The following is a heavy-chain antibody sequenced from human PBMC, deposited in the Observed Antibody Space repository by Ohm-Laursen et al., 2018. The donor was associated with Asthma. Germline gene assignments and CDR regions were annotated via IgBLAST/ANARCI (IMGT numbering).Heavy chain of an antibody. V-gene: IGHV3-33*08. CDR3: ARAGFTGGYDS. CDR1: GFTFSSYG. D-gene: IGHD5-12*01. J-gene: IGHJ3*01. CDR2: IWYDGSNK. Sequence: SLRLSCTASGFTFSSYGMHWVRQAPGKGLEWVAIIWYDGSNKYYADSVKGRFTISRDNSKNTLYLQVTSLSAEDTAVYYCARAGFTGGYDSRGQGTMVTVSS.